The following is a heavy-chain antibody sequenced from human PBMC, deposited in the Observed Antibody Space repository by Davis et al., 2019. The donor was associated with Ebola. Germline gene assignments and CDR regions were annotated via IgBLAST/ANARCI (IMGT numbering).Heavy chain of an antibody. V-gene: IGHV4-59*12. J-gene: IGHJ6*02. CDR3: ARFSGSSGWSNYYYYYGMDV. CDR1: GGSISSYY. D-gene: IGHD6-13*01. Sequence: SETLSLTCTVSGGSISSYYWSWIRQPPGKGLEWIGSIYYSGSTYYNPSLKSRVTISVDTSKNQFSLKLSSVTAADTAVYYCARFSGSSGWSNYYYYYGMDVWGQGTTVTVSS. CDR2: IYYSGST.